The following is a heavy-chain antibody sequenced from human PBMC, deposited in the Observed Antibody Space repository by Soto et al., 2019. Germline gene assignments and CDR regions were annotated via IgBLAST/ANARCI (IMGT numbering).Heavy chain of an antibody. V-gene: IGHV5-51*01. Sequence: RESLKISCKGSGYSFTSYWIGWVRQMPGKGLEWMGIIYPGDSDTRYSPSFQGQVTISADKSISTAYLQWSSLKASDTAMYYCARRADIVVVPAAMGSYYYYGMDVWGQGTTVTVSS. J-gene: IGHJ6*02. D-gene: IGHD2-2*01. CDR1: GYSFTSYW. CDR3: ARRADIVVVPAAMGSYYYYGMDV. CDR2: IYPGDSDT.